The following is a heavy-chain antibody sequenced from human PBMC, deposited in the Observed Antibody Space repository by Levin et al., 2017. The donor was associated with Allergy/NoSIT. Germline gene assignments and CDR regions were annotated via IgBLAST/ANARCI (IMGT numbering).Heavy chain of an antibody. CDR1: GFTFSGSA. J-gene: IGHJ3*02. D-gene: IGHD1-26*01. CDR3: TRPREVGATAFDI. CDR2: IRSKANSYAT. V-gene: IGHV3-73*01. Sequence: GGSLRLSCAASGFTFSGSAMHWVRQASGKGLEWVGRIRSKANSYATAYAASVKGRFTISRDDSKNTAYLQMNSLKTEDTAVYCCTRPREVGATAFDIWGQGTMVTVSS.